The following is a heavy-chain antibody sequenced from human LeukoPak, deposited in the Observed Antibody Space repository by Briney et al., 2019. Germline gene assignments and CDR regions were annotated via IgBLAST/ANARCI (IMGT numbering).Heavy chain of an antibody. CDR2: IFPSGGEI. Sequence: GGSLRLSCAASGFTFSTFAMIWVRQPPGKGLEWVSSIFPSGGEIHYADSVKGRFTISRDNSKNTVYLQMNGLRTEDTAVYYCAKGLLRDVWFGESWGQGTLVTVSS. CDR3: AKGLLRDVWFGES. CDR1: GFTFSTFA. D-gene: IGHD3-10*01. J-gene: IGHJ4*02. V-gene: IGHV3-23*01.